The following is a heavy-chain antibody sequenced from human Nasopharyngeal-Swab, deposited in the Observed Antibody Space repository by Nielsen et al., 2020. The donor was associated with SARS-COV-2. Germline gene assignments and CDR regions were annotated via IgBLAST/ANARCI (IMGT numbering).Heavy chain of an antibody. CDR3: ATLMAGGGSLGNWFDP. V-gene: IGHV1-46*01. D-gene: IGHD2-15*01. CDR1: GYTFTNHF. Sequence: ASVKVSCKASGYTFTNHFIHWVRQAPGQGLEWMGMINPSGSNTGYAQKFQGRVTMTEDTSTDTAYMELSSLRSEDTAVYYCATLMAGGGSLGNWFDPWGQGTLVTVSS. J-gene: IGHJ5*02. CDR2: INPSGSNT.